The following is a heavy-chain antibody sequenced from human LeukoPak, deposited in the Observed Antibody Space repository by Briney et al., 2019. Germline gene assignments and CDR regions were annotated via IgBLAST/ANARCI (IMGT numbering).Heavy chain of an antibody. J-gene: IGHJ4*02. D-gene: IGHD5-24*01. CDR2: ISTSGTTM. Sequence: SGGSLRLPCAASGFTFSDYHMSWIRQAPGKGLEWVSYISTSGTTMYYADSVKGRFTISRDNAKNSLYLQMNSLRAEDTAVYYCAKLHGYNFDYWGQGTLVTVSS. CDR3: AKLHGYNFDY. V-gene: IGHV3-11*04. CDR1: GFTFSDYH.